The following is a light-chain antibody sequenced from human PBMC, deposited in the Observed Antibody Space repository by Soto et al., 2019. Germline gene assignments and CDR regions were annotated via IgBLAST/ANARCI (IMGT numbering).Light chain of an antibody. Sequence: EIALTQSPATLSLSPGERATLSCRASQSVSSYLAWYQQKPGQAPRLLIYDASNRATGIPARFSGSGSGTDFTLTISSLEPEDFAVYYCQQRSNLFGGGTKVDIK. CDR1: QSVSSY. J-gene: IGKJ4*01. CDR2: DAS. V-gene: IGKV3-11*01. CDR3: QQRSNL.